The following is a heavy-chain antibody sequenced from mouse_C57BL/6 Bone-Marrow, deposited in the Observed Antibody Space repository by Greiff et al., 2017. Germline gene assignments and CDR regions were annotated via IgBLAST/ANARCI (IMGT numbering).Heavy chain of an antibody. D-gene: IGHD1-1*01. J-gene: IGHJ3*01. CDR3: AITVGFAY. V-gene: IGHV5-6*02. CDR1: GFTFSSYG. CDR2: ISSGGSYT. Sequence: DVKLVESGGDLVKPGGSLKLSCAASGFTFSSYGMSWVRQTPDKRLEWVATISSGGSYTYYPDSVKGRFTISRDNAKNTLYLQMSSLKSEDTAMYYCAITVGFAYWGQGTLVTVSA.